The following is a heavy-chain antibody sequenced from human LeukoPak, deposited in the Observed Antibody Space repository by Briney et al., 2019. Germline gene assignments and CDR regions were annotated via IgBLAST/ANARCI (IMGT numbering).Heavy chain of an antibody. Sequence: GGSPRLSCAASGFTVSVNYISWVRQAPGKGLEWVSVIYSGGSTYYADSVKGRFTISRDNSKNTLYLQMNSLRAEDTAVYYCARWGGYSYGYDYWGQGTLVTVSS. CDR2: IYSGGST. J-gene: IGHJ4*02. CDR3: ARWGGYSYGYDY. D-gene: IGHD5-18*01. CDR1: GFTVSVNY. V-gene: IGHV3-53*01.